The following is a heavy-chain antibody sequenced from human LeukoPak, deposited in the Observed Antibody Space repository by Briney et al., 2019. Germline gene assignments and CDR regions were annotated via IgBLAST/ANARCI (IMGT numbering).Heavy chain of an antibody. Sequence: GGSLRLPCAASGFTFSSYGMHWVRQAPGKGLEWVAVIWYDGSNKYYADSVKGRFTISRDNSKNTLYLQMNSLRAEDTAVYYCVRAGVAVAGSVYYYGMDVWGQGTTVTVSS. V-gene: IGHV3-33*01. J-gene: IGHJ6*02. CDR1: GFTFSSYG. D-gene: IGHD6-19*01. CDR2: IWYDGSNK. CDR3: VRAGVAVAGSVYYYGMDV.